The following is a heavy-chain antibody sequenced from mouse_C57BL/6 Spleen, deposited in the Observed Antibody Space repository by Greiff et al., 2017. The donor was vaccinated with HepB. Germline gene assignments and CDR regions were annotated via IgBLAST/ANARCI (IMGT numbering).Heavy chain of an antibody. CDR1: GYAFSSSW. D-gene: IGHD3-2*02. Sequence: QVQLKESGPELVKPGASVKISCKASGYAFSSSWMNWVKQRPGKGLEWIGRIYPGDGDTNYNGKFKGKATLTADKSSSTAYMQLSSLTSEDSAVYFCARSAAQATWDYWGQGTTLTVSS. V-gene: IGHV1-82*01. J-gene: IGHJ2*01. CDR3: ARSAAQATWDY. CDR2: IYPGDGDT.